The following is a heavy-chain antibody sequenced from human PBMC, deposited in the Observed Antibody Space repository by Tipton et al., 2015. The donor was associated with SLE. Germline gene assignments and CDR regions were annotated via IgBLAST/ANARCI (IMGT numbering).Heavy chain of an antibody. D-gene: IGHD3-10*01. CDR1: GFTFEDYA. CDR2: ITGGGGTP. J-gene: IGHJ4*02. Sequence: SLRLSCAASGFTFEDYAMHWVRQAPGKGLEWVSTITGGGGTPYYADSVKGRFTVSRDDSMNTVYLQMNSLRDEDTALYYCVKERITLESWGQGTPVTVSS. V-gene: IGHV3-23*01. CDR3: VKERITLES.